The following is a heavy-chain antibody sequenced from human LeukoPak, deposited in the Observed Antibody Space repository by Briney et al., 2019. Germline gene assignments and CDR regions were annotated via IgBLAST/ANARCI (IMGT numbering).Heavy chain of an antibody. D-gene: IGHD3-16*01. CDR2: INYSGNT. J-gene: IGHJ3*02. V-gene: IGHV4-59*01. Sequence: SETLYLACNATAGSFSGYLWSWIRQPPGKGLEWIGYINYSGNTKYNPSLKSRVTMSIDTSKNQFSLKRSSMTAADTATYDCAIGAFEVVVEEVSDIWCQGTMVTVSS. CDR3: AIGAFEVVVEEVSDI. CDR1: AGSFSGYL.